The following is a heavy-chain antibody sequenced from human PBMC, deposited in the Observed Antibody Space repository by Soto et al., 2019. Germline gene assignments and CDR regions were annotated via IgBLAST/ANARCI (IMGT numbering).Heavy chain of an antibody. CDR1: GYTFTSYG. J-gene: IGHJ6*02. CDR3: ARSWVTGKGGLDV. D-gene: IGHD3-16*01. V-gene: IGHV1-18*01. Sequence: QVQLVQSGAEVKKPGASVKVSCKASGYTFTSYGFSWVRQAPGQGLEWMGWISGYTGNTKYAQKVQDRVTMTTDTSTSTAYLEVRSLISDDTAVYYCARSWVTGKGGLDVWGQGTKVTVSS. CDR2: ISGYTGNT.